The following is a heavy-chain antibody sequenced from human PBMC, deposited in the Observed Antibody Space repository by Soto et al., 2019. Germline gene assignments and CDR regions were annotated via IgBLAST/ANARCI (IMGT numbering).Heavy chain of an antibody. D-gene: IGHD1-26*01. CDR3: AKSATVGAANFDV. J-gene: IGHJ3*01. CDR1: GGSLRGYY. V-gene: IGHV4-34*01. Sequence: QVQLQQWGAGLLKPPETLSLTCAVSGGSLRGYYWSWIRQSPGKGLGWIGEINYSGGTNYNPSLKSRVTISVDTSKNQFSLRLISLTAADTAVYYCAKSATVGAANFDVWGQGTMVTVSA. CDR2: INYSGGT.